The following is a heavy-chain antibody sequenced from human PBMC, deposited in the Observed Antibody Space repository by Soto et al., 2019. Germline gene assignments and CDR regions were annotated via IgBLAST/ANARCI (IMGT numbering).Heavy chain of an antibody. CDR1: GYTFTSYA. V-gene: IGHV1-3*01. J-gene: IGHJ6*03. Sequence: QVQLVQSGAEVKKPGASGKVSCKASGYTFTSYAMHWVRQAPGQRLEWMGWINAGNGNTKYSQKFQGRVTITRDTSASTDYMELSSLRSEDTAVYYCARDFVGTYYYYYMDVWGKGTTVTVSS. D-gene: IGHD1-7*01. CDR2: INAGNGNT. CDR3: ARDFVGTYYYYYMDV.